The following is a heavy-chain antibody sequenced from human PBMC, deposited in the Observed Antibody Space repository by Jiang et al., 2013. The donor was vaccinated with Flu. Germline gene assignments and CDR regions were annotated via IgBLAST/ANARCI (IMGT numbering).Heavy chain of an antibody. CDR1: GYTFNTFT. J-gene: IGHJ5*02. Sequence: EVKKPGASVKVSCKASGYTFNTFTMHWVRQAPGQRLEWMGWISAYNGNTNYAQKLQGRVTMTTDTSTSTAYMELRSLRSDDTAVYYCARVRCSSTSCYSGWFDPWGQGTLVTVSS. CDR2: ISAYNGNT. D-gene: IGHD2-2*01. CDR3: ARVRCSSTSCYSGWFDP. V-gene: IGHV1-18*01.